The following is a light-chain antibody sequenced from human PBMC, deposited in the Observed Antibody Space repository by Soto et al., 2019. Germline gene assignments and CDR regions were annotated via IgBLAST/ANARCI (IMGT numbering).Light chain of an antibody. CDR1: SSDVGRYNL. V-gene: IGLV2-23*02. CDR2: EVS. J-gene: IGLJ2*01. CDR3: CSYAGSNTGV. Sequence: QSALTQPASVSGSPGQSITISCTGTSSDVGRYNLVSWYQQHPGKAPKLMIYEVSKRPSGVPNRFSGSKSGNTASLTISGLQTEDEADYYCCSYAGSNTGVFGGGTKLTVL.